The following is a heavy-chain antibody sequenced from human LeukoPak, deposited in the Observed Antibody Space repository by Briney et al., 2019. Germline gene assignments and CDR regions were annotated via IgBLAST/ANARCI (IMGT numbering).Heavy chain of an antibody. D-gene: IGHD4-17*01. Sequence: GGSLRLSCAASGLTFSSYSMNWVRQAPGKGLEWVSSISSSSSYIYYADSVKGRFIISRDNAKNSLYLQMNSRRAEDTAVYYCARTPGGTTVTASVVYCGQGTLVTVSS. V-gene: IGHV3-21*01. CDR1: GLTFSSYS. CDR2: ISSSSSYI. J-gene: IGHJ4*02. CDR3: ARTPGGTTVTASVVY.